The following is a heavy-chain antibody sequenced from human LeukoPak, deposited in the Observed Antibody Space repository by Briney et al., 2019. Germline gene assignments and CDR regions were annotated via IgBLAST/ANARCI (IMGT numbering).Heavy chain of an antibody. D-gene: IGHD2-2*01. CDR3: SKWKAIVLVPAARSPIDY. V-gene: IGHV3-23*01. CDR1: GFTFSNNA. J-gene: IGHJ4*02. Sequence: GGSLRLSCAASGFTFSNNAMGWVRQAPGKGLEWVSAISGSGVTTYYADSVKGRFTISRDNSKHTLYLQMNSLRAEDTAVYYCSKWKAIVLVPAARSPIDYWGQGTLVTVSS. CDR2: ISGSGVTT.